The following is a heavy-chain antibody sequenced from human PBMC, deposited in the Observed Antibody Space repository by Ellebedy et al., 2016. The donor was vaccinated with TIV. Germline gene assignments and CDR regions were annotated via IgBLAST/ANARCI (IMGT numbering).Heavy chain of an antibody. D-gene: IGHD3-22*01. CDR2: INHSGST. V-gene: IGHV4-34*01. CDR1: GGSFSGYY. J-gene: IGHJ2*01. Sequence: SETLSLTCAVYGGSFSGYYWSWIRQPPGKGLEWIGEINHSGSTNYNPSLKSRVTVSVDTSKNQFSLKLSSVTAADTAVYYCARGSDYYDSSGYYLHGWYFDLWGRGTLVTVSS. CDR3: ARGSDYYDSSGYYLHGWYFDL.